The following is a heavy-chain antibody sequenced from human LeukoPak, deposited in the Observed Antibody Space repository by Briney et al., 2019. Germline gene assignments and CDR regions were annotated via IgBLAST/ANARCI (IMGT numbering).Heavy chain of an antibody. J-gene: IGHJ4*02. Sequence: GGSLRLSCAPSGFALDDHTMHWVRQLPGKGLEWVSLISWEGSTTYYADSVKDRFTISRDTSKNSLYLQMNSLRTEDTALYYCAKARSSSWSYLESWGQGTLVTVSS. V-gene: IGHV3-43*01. D-gene: IGHD6-13*01. CDR1: GFALDDHT. CDR3: AKARSSSWSYLES. CDR2: ISWEGSTT.